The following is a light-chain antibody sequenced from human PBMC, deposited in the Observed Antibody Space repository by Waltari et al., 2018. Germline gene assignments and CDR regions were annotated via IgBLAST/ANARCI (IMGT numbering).Light chain of an antibody. V-gene: IGLV3-1*01. J-gene: IGLJ1*01. CDR2: EDS. Sequence: SYELTQPSSVSVSPGETVSITCSGANLGKKFVSWYQKRPGQSPVVVIYEDSKRPSGIPGRFSGSNSGNTATLTISGTQAMDEADYYCQTWDSRNAVFGSATKVTVL. CDR3: QTWDSRNAV. CDR1: NLGKKF.